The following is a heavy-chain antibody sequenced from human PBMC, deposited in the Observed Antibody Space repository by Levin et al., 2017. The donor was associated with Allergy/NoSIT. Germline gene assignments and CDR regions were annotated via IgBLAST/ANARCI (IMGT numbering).Heavy chain of an antibody. CDR2: VIPIFGTA. V-gene: IGHV1-69*13. CDR1: GGTFSTYS. D-gene: IGHD4-17*01. Sequence: VASVKVSCKAYGGTFSTYSISWVRQAPGQGLEWMGGVIPIFGTAKYAQKFQGRVTVTADVSTATAYMELTSLKSEDTAVYYCAREGMTTVTTPRSAFDVWGQGTMVTVSS. J-gene: IGHJ3*01. CDR3: AREGMTTVTTPRSAFDV.